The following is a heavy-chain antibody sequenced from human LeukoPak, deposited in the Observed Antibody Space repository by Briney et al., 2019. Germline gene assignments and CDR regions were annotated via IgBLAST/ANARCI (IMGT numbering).Heavy chain of an antibody. V-gene: IGHV3-30*03. CDR3: ARRFPAAIIDY. D-gene: IGHD2-2*01. CDR1: GFTFSSYG. CDR2: ISYDGSNK. J-gene: IGHJ4*02. Sequence: GGSLRLSCAASGFTFSSYGMHWVRQAPGKGLEWVAVISYDGSNKYYAGSVKGRFTISRDNSKNTLYLQMNSLRAEDTAVYYCARRFPAAIIDYWGQGTLVTVSS.